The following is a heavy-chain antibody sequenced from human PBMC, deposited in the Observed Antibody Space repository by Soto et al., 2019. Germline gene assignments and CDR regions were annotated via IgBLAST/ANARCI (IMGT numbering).Heavy chain of an antibody. CDR2: ISAYNGNT. CDR1: GYTFTSYG. J-gene: IGHJ5*02. D-gene: IGHD1-1*01. Sequence: QVQLVQSGAEVKKPGASVKVSCKASGYTFTSYGISWVRQASGQGLEWMGWISAYNGNTKYAQKLQGRVTMTTDTSTSTADMELRSLRSDDAAVYYCARDEAYKSNDGGWFDPWGQGTLVSVSS. CDR3: ARDEAYKSNDGGWFDP. V-gene: IGHV1-18*01.